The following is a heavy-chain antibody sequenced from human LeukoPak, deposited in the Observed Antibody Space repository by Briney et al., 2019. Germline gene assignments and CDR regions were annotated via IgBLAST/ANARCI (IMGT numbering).Heavy chain of an antibody. Sequence: GGSLRLSCAASGFTFSSYEMNWVRQAPGKGLEWVSYISSSGSTIYYADSVKGRFTISRDNAKNSLYLQMNSLRAEDTAVYYCARESRTGYYRGHYYYYYGMDVWGQGTTVTVSS. CDR2: ISSSGSTI. J-gene: IGHJ6*02. V-gene: IGHV3-48*03. CDR3: ARESRTGYYRGHYYYYYGMDV. CDR1: GFTFSSYE. D-gene: IGHD3/OR15-3a*01.